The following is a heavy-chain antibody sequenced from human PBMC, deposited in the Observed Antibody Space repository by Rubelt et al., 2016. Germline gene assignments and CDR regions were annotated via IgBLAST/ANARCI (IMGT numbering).Heavy chain of an antibody. CDR1: GGSVISGYY. J-gene: IGHJ4*02. V-gene: IGHV4-38-2*02. CDR3: AIDWNGDHVSEL. Sequence: QLQLQESGPGLVKPSETLSLTCTVSGGSVISGYYWGWIRQPPGKGLEWIGSIYHTGTTYYNPSLKSRVTMSVDTSKNQFSLRLSSVTAADTAVYYCAIDWNGDHVSELWGQGTLVTVSS. D-gene: IGHD4-17*01. CDR2: IYHTGTT.